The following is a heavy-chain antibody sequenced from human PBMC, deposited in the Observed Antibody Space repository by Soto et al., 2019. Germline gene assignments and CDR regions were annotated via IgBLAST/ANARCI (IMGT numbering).Heavy chain of an antibody. CDR3: ACSGYSSQDY. J-gene: IGHJ4*02. CDR1: GFTFSSFA. V-gene: IGHV3-23*01. Sequence: RGSLRLSCAASGFTFSSFALSWFRQTPGQRREWVSSISGSGDGTDNVYAVKARFTISRDNYKITLYMQINSLRAEDTAVYYGACSGYSSQDYWGQGALVTVSS. CDR2: ISGSGDGT. D-gene: IGHD5-18*01.